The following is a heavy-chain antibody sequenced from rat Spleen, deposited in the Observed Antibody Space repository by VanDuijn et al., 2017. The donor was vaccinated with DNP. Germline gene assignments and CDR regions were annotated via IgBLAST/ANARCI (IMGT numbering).Heavy chain of an antibody. J-gene: IGHJ3*01. Sequence: EVQLVESGGGLVQPGRSLKLSCAASGFTFSNYYMVWVRQAPTNGLEWVASISTGGGSTYYRDSVKGRFTFSRDNARSTLFLHIDSLRSEDTATYYCARSDSYGFPYWGQGTLVTVSS. CDR2: ISTGGGST. CDR1: GFTFSNYY. CDR3: ARSDSYGFPY. V-gene: IGHV5-25*01. D-gene: IGHD1-2*01.